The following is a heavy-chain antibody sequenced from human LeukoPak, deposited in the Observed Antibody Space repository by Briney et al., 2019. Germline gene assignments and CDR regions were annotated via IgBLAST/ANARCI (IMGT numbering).Heavy chain of an antibody. V-gene: IGHV4-59*08. J-gene: IGHJ4*02. CDR1: GGSISSYY. Sequence: SETLSLTCTVSGGSISSYYWSWIRQPPGKGLELIGYIYYSGSTNYNPSLKSRVTISVDTSRNQFSLKLSSVTAADTAVYYCARQYCSGGSCYLDYWGQGTLVTVSS. CDR2: IYYSGST. D-gene: IGHD2-15*01. CDR3: ARQYCSGGSCYLDY.